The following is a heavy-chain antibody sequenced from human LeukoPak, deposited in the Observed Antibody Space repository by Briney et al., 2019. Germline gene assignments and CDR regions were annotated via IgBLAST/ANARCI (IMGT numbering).Heavy chain of an antibody. D-gene: IGHD3-22*01. CDR1: GGTFGSYA. CDR3: ARERVDYYYDSSGYYYN. Sequence: ASVKVSCKASGGTFGSYAISWVRQAPGQGLEWMGRIIPILGIANYAQKFQGRVTITADKSTSTAYMELSSLRSEDTAVYYCARERVDYYYDSSGYYYNWGQGTLVTVSS. CDR2: IIPILGIA. V-gene: IGHV1-69*04. J-gene: IGHJ4*02.